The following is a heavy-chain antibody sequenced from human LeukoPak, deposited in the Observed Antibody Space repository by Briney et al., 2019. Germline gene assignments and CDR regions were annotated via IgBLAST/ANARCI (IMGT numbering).Heavy chain of an antibody. CDR3: ARIPLGYSGAYYFDY. CDR2: ISSSGSV. V-gene: IGHV4-4*09. D-gene: IGHD5-12*01. Sequence: SETLSLTCTVSRGSISGSIRSYYWSWLRQPPGKGLEWIGYISSSGSVNDNPSLRSRVTISVDTSKNQFFLSLSSVSAADTAVYYCARIPLGYSGAYYFDYWDQGTLVTVSP. CDR1: RGSISGSIRSYY. J-gene: IGHJ4*02.